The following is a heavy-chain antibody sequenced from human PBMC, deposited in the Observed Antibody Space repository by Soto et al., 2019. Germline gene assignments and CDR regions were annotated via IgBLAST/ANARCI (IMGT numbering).Heavy chain of an antibody. V-gene: IGHV3-30*03. J-gene: IGHJ4*02. CDR1: GFSFSNYG. CDR3: ARGGIVVVVAATGY. D-gene: IGHD2-15*01. Sequence: QVQLVESGGGVVQPGRSLRLSCAASGFSFSNYGMHWVRQAPGKALEWVAVISYDGSEKYYADSVKGRFTIARDNSKNALYLQMNSLRAEDTAVYYCARGGIVVVVAATGYWCQGTLVTVSS. CDR2: ISYDGSEK.